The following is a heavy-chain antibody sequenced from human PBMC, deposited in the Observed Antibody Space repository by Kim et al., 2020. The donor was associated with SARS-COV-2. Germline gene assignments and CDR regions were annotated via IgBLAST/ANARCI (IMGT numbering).Heavy chain of an antibody. D-gene: IGHD1-26*01. CDR2: IYSGGSST. Sequence: GGSLRLSCAASGFTFSSYAMSWVRQAPGKGLEWVSVIYSGGSSTYYADSVKGRFTISRDNSKNTLYLQMNSLRAEDTAVYYCAKSSRGSGSYCDNWGQGTLVTVSS. J-gene: IGHJ4*02. V-gene: IGHV3-23*03. CDR3: AKSSRGSGSYCDN. CDR1: GFTFSSYA.